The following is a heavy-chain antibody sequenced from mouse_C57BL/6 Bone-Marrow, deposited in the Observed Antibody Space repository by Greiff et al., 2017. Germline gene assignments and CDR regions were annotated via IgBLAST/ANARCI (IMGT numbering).Heavy chain of an antibody. V-gene: IGHV5-4*01. CDR1: GFTFSSYA. CDR3: ARDRTGPCAY. Sequence: EVQRVESGGGLVKPGGSLKLSCAASGFTFSSYAMSWVRQTPEKRLEWVATISDGGSYTYYPDNVKGRFTISRDNAKNNLYLQMSHLKSEDTAMYYWARDRTGPCAYWGQGTLVTVSA. CDR2: ISDGGSYT. D-gene: IGHD4-1*01. J-gene: IGHJ3*01.